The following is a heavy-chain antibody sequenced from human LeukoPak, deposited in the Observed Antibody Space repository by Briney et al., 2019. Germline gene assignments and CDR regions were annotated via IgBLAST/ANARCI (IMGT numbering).Heavy chain of an antibody. CDR3: ARLSSSWTGAFDI. CDR2: INPNSGGT. CDR1: GYTFTGYY. D-gene: IGHD6-13*01. V-gene: IGHV1-2*06. Sequence: ASVKVSCKASGYTFTGYYMHWVRQAPGQGLEWMGRINPNSGGTNYAQKFQGRVTMTRDTSISTAYMELSRLRSDDTAVYYCARLSSSWTGAFDIWGQGTMVTVSS. J-gene: IGHJ3*02.